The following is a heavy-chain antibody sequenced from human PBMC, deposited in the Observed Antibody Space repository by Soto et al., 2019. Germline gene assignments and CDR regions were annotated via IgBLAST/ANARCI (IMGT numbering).Heavy chain of an antibody. V-gene: IGHV3-30*19. CDR3: ARGDPYYGMDV. Sequence: QVQLVESGGGVVQPGRSLRLSCVASGFTSSSYVMHWVRQAPDKGQEWVAVISYDGSNKHYADSVKGRFTITRDNSKHTLYLQMNSLRGEDTAVYSCARGDPYYGMDVWGQGTTVTVSS. CDR1: GFTSSSYV. J-gene: IGHJ6*02. CDR2: ISYDGSNK.